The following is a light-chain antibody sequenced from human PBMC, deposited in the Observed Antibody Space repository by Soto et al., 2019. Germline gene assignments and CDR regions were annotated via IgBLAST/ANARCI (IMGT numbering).Light chain of an antibody. CDR3: QQYNSYPWT. Sequence: DIQMTQSPSTLSASVGDRVTITCRASQSIRSWLAWDQQKPGKAPKLLIYKASSLESGVPSRFSGSGSGTEFTLTISSLQPDDFATYYFQQYNSYPWTFGQGTKVEIK. J-gene: IGKJ1*01. CDR1: QSIRSW. V-gene: IGKV1-5*03. CDR2: KAS.